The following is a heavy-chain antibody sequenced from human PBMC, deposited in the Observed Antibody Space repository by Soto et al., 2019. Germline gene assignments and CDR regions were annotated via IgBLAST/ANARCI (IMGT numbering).Heavy chain of an antibody. CDR1: GFTFSSYA. CDR3: AKDPEGSYYDVPVGFDY. Sequence: EVQLLESGGGLVQPGGSLRLSCAASGFTFSSYAMSWVRQAPGKGLEWVSAISGSGGSTYYAHSVKGRFTISGDNSKNSLYLKLYSVRAEDTAVYYCAKDPEGSYYDVPVGFDYGGQGTLVTVSS. J-gene: IGHJ4*02. V-gene: IGHV3-23*01. D-gene: IGHD3-10*01. CDR2: ISGSGGST.